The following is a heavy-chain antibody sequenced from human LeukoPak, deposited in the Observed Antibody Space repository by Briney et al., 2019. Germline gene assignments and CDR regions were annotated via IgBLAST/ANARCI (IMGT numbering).Heavy chain of an antibody. D-gene: IGHD7-27*01. Sequence: GGSLRLSCAASGFSVSNNYMSWVRQAPGKGLEWVSVIYAGGSTYYAESVRDRFTISRDKSKNTLYLQMNTLRAEDTAVYYCARDRPDWGLASDYWGQGTLVTVSS. CDR3: ARDRPDWGLASDY. J-gene: IGHJ4*02. CDR1: GFSVSNNY. V-gene: IGHV3-66*01. CDR2: IYAGGST.